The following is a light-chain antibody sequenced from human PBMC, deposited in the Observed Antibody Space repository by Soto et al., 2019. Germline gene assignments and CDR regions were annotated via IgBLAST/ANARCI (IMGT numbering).Light chain of an antibody. CDR2: GAS. Sequence: EIVLTQSPGTLSLSPGERATLSCRASQSVSSSYLAWYQQIPGQAPRLLIYGASSRATGIPDRFSGSGSGTDFTLTISRLEPEDFAMYYCQQYGSLWTFGQGTKVEIK. V-gene: IGKV3-20*01. CDR1: QSVSSSY. CDR3: QQYGSLWT. J-gene: IGKJ1*01.